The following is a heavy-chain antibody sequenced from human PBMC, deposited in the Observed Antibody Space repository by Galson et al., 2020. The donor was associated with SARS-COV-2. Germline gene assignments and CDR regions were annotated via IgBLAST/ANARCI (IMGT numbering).Heavy chain of an antibody. V-gene: IGHV3-21*01. CDR1: GFTFSSYS. CDR2: ISSSSSYI. Sequence: GGSLRLSCAASGFTFSSYSMNWVRQAPGKGLEWVSSISSSSSYIYYADSVKGRFTISRDNAKNSLYLQMNSLRAEDTAVYYCASSGEPNIIYAFDIWGQGTMVTVSS. J-gene: IGHJ3*02. CDR3: ASSGEPNIIYAFDI. D-gene: IGHD1-26*01.